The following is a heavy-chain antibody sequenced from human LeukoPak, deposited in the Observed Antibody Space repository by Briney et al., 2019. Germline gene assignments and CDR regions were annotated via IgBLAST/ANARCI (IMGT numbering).Heavy chain of an antibody. CDR3: ALHGGSI. Sequence: GGSLRLSCAAPEFTFNNYAMSWVRQAPGKGLEWVSTISGSGVSTYYADSVKGRFTISRDNSKNTLYLQMNSLRAEDTAVYYCALHGGSIWGQGTMVTVSS. CDR1: EFTFNNYA. CDR2: ISGSGVST. V-gene: IGHV3-23*01. J-gene: IGHJ3*02. D-gene: IGHD6-25*01.